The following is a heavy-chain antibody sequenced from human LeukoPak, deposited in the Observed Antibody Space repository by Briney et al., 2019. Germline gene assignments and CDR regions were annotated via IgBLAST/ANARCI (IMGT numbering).Heavy chain of an antibody. CDR1: GFTFSSYA. J-gene: IGHJ4*02. Sequence: GGSLRLSCAASGFTFSSYAMSWVRQAPGKGLEWVGRIKSKTDGGATDYAAPVKGRFTISRDDSKNTLYLQMISLITEDTAVYYCTTIPGGKTKRGFDYWGQGTLVTVSS. CDR3: TTIPGGKTKRGFDY. D-gene: IGHD3-16*01. CDR2: IKSKTDGGAT. V-gene: IGHV3-15*01.